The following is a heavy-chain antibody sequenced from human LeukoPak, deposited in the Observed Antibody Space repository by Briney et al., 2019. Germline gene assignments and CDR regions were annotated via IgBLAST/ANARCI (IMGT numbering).Heavy chain of an antibody. CDR2: IYYSGST. CDR3: AHYGSGSYYHRYFDY. Sequence: PSETLSLTCTVSGGSISSSSYYWGWIRQPPGNGLEWIGSIYYSGSTYYNPSLKSRVTISVDTSKNQFSLKLSSVTAADTAVYYCAHYGSGSYYHRYFDYWGQGTLVTVSS. D-gene: IGHD3-10*01. V-gene: IGHV4-39*07. J-gene: IGHJ4*02. CDR1: GGSISSSSYY.